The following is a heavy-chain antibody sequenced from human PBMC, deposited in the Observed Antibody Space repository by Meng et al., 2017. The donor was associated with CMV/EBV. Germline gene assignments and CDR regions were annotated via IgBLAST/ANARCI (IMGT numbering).Heavy chain of an antibody. CDR2: IYTSGST. V-gene: IGHV4-4*07. CDR3: ARDLMNCSSTSCANWFDP. J-gene: IGHJ5*02. D-gene: IGHD2-2*01. Sequence: QALDPGLVTPSETLSITFTVSGGVCGRYSWSWILQPAGKGLKWLGRIYTSGSTNYNPSLKSRVTMSVDTSKNQFSLKLSSVTAADTAVYYCARDLMNCSSTSCANWFDPWGQGTLVTVSS. CDR1: GGVCGRYS.